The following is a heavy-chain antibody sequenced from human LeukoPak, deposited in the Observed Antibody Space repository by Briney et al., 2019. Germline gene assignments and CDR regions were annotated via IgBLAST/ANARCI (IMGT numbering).Heavy chain of an antibody. J-gene: IGHJ4*02. Sequence: GGSLRLSCAASGFTFSSYWMHWVRHAPGKGLVWVSRIDTDGSNTGYADSVKGRFTISRDNAKNTVYLQINSLRAEDTALYYCARAMLESSGRDYWGQGTLVTVSS. CDR1: GFTFSSYW. D-gene: IGHD3-22*01. CDR2: IDTDGSNT. V-gene: IGHV3-74*01. CDR3: ARAMLESSGRDY.